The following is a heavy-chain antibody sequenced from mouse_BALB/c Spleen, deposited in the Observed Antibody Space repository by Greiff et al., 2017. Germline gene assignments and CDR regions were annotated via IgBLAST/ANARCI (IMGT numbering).Heavy chain of an antibody. CDR2: ISNGGGST. J-gene: IGHJ4*01. D-gene: IGHD2-14*01. CDR3: ARQDYRYLYAMDY. V-gene: IGHV5-12-2*01. Sequence: EVQLVESGGGLVQPGGSLKLSCAASGFTFSSYTMSWVRQTPEKRLEWVAYISNGGGSTYYPDTVKGRFTISRDNAKNTLYLQMSSLKSEDTAMYYCARQDYRYLYAMDYWGQGTSVTVSS. CDR1: GFTFSSYT.